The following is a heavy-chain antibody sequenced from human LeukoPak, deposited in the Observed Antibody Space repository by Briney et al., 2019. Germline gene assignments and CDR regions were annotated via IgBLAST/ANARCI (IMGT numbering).Heavy chain of an antibody. J-gene: IGHJ4*02. CDR2: IYYNGNT. CDR1: GGSISSYY. Sequence: PSETLSLTCTVSGGSISSYYWSWIRQPPGKGLEWIGYIYYNGNTNYIPSLKSRVTISVDTSKNQFSLRSSSVTAADTAVYYCARNGNWNYVDYWGQGTLVTVSS. CDR3: ARNGNWNYVDY. V-gene: IGHV4-59*08. D-gene: IGHD1-1*01.